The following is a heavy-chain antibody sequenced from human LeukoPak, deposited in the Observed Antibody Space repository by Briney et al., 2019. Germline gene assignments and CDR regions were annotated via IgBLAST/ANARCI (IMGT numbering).Heavy chain of an antibody. CDR3: ARLPDLLWFGGNDAFDI. V-gene: IGHV4-34*01. CDR2: INHSGST. J-gene: IGHJ3*02. Sequence: TSETLSLTCAVYGGSFSGYYWSWIRQPPGKGLEWIGEINHSGSTNYNPSLKSRVTISVDTSKNQFSLKLSSVTAADTAVYYCARLPDLLWFGGNDAFDIWGQGTMVTVSS. D-gene: IGHD3-10*01. CDR1: GGSFSGYY.